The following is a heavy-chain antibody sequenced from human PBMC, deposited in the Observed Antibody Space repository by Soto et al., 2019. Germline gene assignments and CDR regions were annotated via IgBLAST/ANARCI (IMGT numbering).Heavy chain of an antibody. CDR3: ARGHLGITTTGTWYDFDY. Sequence: QVQLQESGPRLVKPSETLSLTCTVSGDSISSYYWTWIRQPPGKGLEYIGYIYYSGRTYYNPSLKSRVNISVDTSNTQFSLKQSSVTAADTAVYYCARGHLGITTTGTWYDFDYWGQGTLVTVSS. J-gene: IGHJ4*02. D-gene: IGHD2-15*01. CDR1: GDSISSYY. V-gene: IGHV4-59*01. CDR2: IYYSGRT.